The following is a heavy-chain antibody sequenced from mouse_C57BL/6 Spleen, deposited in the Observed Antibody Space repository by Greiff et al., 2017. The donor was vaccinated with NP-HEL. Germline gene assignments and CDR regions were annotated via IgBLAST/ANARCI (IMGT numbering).Heavy chain of an antibody. J-gene: IGHJ3*01. Sequence: EVQGVESGGGLVKPGGSLKLSCAASGFTFSDYGMHWVRQAPEKGLEWVAYISSGSSTIYYADTVKGRFTISRDNAKNTLFLQMTSLRSEDTAMYYCARGTAQVPCAYWGQGTLVTVSA. CDR2: ISSGSSTI. CDR3: ARGTAQVPCAY. V-gene: IGHV5-17*01. CDR1: GFTFSDYG. D-gene: IGHD3-2*02.